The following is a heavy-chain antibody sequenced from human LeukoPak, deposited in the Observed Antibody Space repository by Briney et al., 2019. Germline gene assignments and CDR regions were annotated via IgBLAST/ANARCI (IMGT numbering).Heavy chain of an antibody. CDR2: IFYSGST. D-gene: IGHD4-23*01. Sequence: SETPSLTCTVSGGSISSYYWSWIRQPPGKGLEWIGYIFYSGSTNYNPSLKSRVAISVDASKKQFSLKLSSVTAADTAVYYCARGLRRYTVVTPNFDYWGQGTLVTVSS. CDR1: GGSISSYY. CDR3: ARGLRRYTVVTPNFDY. V-gene: IGHV4-59*01. J-gene: IGHJ4*02.